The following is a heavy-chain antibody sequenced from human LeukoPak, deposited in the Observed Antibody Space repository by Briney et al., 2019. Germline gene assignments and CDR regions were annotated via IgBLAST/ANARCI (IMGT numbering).Heavy chain of an antibody. Sequence: PGGSLRLSCAASEFTFSSYGMHWVRQAPGKGLEWVAVISYDGSNKYYADSVKGRFTISRDNSRNTLYLQMNSLRAEDTAVYYCAKGKLPGDWGQGTLVTVSS. CDR3: AKGKLPGD. D-gene: IGHD2-15*01. V-gene: IGHV3-30*18. J-gene: IGHJ4*02. CDR1: EFTFSSYG. CDR2: ISYDGSNK.